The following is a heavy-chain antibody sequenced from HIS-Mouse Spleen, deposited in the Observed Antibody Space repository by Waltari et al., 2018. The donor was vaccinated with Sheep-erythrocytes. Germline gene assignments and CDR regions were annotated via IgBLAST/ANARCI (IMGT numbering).Heavy chain of an antibody. CDR2: IGTAGDT. J-gene: IGHJ3*02. Sequence: EVQLVESGGGLVQPGGSLRLSCAASGFTFSSYDTHWVREATGKWQEWVSDIGTAGDTYYPGSVNGRFTISRENAKNSLYLQMNSLRAGDTAVYYCARANSGSYDDAFDIWGQGTMVTVSS. CDR1: GFTFSSYD. D-gene: IGHD1-26*01. CDR3: ARANSGSYDDAFDI. V-gene: IGHV3-13*01.